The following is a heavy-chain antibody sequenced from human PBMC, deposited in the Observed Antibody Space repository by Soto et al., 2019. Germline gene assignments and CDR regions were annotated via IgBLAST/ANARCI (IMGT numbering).Heavy chain of an antibody. D-gene: IGHD6-13*01. Sequence: PSETLSLTCAVYGGSFSGYYWSWIRQPPGKGLEWIGEINHSGSTNYNPSLKSRVTISVDTSKNQFSLKLSSVTAADTAVYYCARGNSSSWLPRYSYYGMDVWGQGTTVTVSS. V-gene: IGHV4-34*01. J-gene: IGHJ6*02. CDR2: INHSGST. CDR3: ARGNSSSWLPRYSYYGMDV. CDR1: GGSFSGYY.